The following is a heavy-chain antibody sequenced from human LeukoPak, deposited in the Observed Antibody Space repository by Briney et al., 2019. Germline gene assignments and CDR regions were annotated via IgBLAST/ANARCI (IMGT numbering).Heavy chain of an antibody. D-gene: IGHD2-2*02. CDR1: GFTFDDYA. CDR2: ISWNSGSI. V-gene: IGHV3-9*01. J-gene: IGHJ6*02. CDR3: AKGRSIIVVPAAIGYYYGMDV. Sequence: PGGSLRLSCAASGFTFDDYAMHWVRQAPGKGLEWVSGISWNSGSIGYADSVKGRFTISRDNAKNSLYLQMNSLRAEDTALYYCAKGRSIIVVPAAIGYYYGMDVWGQGTTVTVSS.